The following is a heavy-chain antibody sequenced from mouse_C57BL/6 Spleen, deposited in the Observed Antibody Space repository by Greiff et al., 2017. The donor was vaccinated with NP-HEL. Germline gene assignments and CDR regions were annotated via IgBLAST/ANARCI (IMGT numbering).Heavy chain of an antibody. J-gene: IGHJ4*01. Sequence: VQLQQPGAELVRPGSSVKLSCKASGYTFTSYWMHWVKQRPIQGLEWIGNIDPSDSETHYNQKFKDKATLTVDKSSSTAYMQLSSLTSEDSAVYYCARDYYSNLDAMDYWGQGTSVTVSS. V-gene: IGHV1-52*01. CDR1: GYTFTSYW. CDR2: IDPSDSET. CDR3: ARDYYSNLDAMDY. D-gene: IGHD2-5*01.